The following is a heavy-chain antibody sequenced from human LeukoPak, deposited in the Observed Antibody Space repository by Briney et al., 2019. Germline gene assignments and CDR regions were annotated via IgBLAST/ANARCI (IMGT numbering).Heavy chain of an antibody. V-gene: IGHV4-34*01. J-gene: IGHJ4*02. Sequence: SETLSLTCAVSGLSFTGYYWSWIRQPPRKGPEWIGEISHTGRTSYNPSLKSRAHISLDPSKKQFSLKLSLLTAADMAVYYCTKTSPGVPLELWGQGALVTVSS. D-gene: IGHD7-27*01. CDR3: TKTSPGVPLEL. CDR2: ISHTGRT. CDR1: GLSFTGYY.